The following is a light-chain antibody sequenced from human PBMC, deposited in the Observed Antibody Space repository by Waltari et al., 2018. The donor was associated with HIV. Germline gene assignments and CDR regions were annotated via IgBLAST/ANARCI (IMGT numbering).Light chain of an antibody. CDR1: QTVNSN. CDR2: GGS. Sequence: EVVMTQSPATLSVSLGERATLSCRASQTVNSNLAWYQQRPGQAPMRLIYGGSTRASGIPARFSVSGSGTEFTLTISSLQSEDFAVYFCQQYNNWPRTFGQGTKVEIK. J-gene: IGKJ1*01. V-gene: IGKV3-15*01. CDR3: QQYNNWPRT.